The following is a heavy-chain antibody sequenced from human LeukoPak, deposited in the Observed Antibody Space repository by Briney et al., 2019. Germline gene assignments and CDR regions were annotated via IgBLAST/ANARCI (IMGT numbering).Heavy chain of an antibody. D-gene: IGHD1-7*01. CDR1: GFTFSDYH. CDR2: ITGIGRLV. V-gene: IGHV3-11*04. CDR3: ARDHNWNYLSGMINV. J-gene: IGHJ6*04. Sequence: PRGSLRLSCAASGFTFSDYHMSWIRQAPGKGLEWVSCITGIGRLVYTAATVQVLFTMSRDKATSSLYLQMNTLRDEDTAVYYYARDHNWNYLSGMINVWGKGTTVTVSS.